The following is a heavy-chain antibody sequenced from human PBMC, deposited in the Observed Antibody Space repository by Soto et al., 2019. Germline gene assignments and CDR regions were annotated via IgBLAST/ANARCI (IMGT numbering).Heavy chain of an antibody. CDR1: GFPFSDYF. J-gene: IGHJ5*02. D-gene: IGHD2-2*01. CDR3: VRDSARIVVVPRVDGDNWLDP. Sequence: GESLRLSCAASGFPFSDYFMSWIRQAPGKGLEWVSFISGSSDNIKYADSVKGRFTISRDNAKNSLYLQMNSLRAEDTAVYYCVRDSARIVVVPRVDGDNWLDPWGQGTLVTVSS. V-gene: IGHV3-11*06. CDR2: ISGSSDNI.